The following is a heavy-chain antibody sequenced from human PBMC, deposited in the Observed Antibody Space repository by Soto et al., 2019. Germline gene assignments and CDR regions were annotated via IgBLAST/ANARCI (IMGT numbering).Heavy chain of an antibody. CDR3: ARDQGSGYDILTGYYTNQDRFDY. V-gene: IGHV3-11*01. J-gene: IGHJ4*02. CDR1: GFTFSDYY. D-gene: IGHD3-9*01. CDR2: ISSSGSTI. Sequence: QVQLVESGGGLVKPGGSLRLSCAASGFTFSDYYMSWIRQAPGKGLEWVSYISSSGSTIYYADSVKGRFTISRDNAKNSLYLQMNSLRAEDTAVYYCARDQGSGYDILTGYYTNQDRFDYWGQGTLVTVSS.